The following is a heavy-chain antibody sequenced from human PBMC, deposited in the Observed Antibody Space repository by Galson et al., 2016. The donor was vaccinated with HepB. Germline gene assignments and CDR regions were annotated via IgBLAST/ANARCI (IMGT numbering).Heavy chain of an antibody. D-gene: IGHD2-21*01. J-gene: IGHJ1*01. CDR1: GFSLSTTGVA. V-gene: IGHV2-5*02. CDR3: ALCVVVASAEYFQH. Sequence: PALVKPTQTLTLTCTFSGFSLSTTGVAVAWIRQPPGKALEWLALLYWDGDSRYSPSLQTRLTITGDTSKNQVVLTLTTMDPVDTATYYCALCVVVASAEYFQHWGQGTLVTVSS. CDR2: LYWDGDS.